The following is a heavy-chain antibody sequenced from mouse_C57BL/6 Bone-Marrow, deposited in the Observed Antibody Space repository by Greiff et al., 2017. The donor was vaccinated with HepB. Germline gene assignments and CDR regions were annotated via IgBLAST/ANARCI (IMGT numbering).Heavy chain of an antibody. J-gene: IGHJ3*01. CDR1: GYTFTSYG. CDR3: AIENYDYDGRPWFAY. V-gene: IGHV1-58*01. D-gene: IGHD2-4*01. CDR2: IYIGNGYT. Sequence: EVQLKESGAELVRPGSSVKMSFKTSGYTFTSYGINWVKQRPGQGLEWIGYIYIGNGYTEYNEKFKGKATLTSDTSSSTAYMQLSSLTSEDSAIYFCAIENYDYDGRPWFAYWGQGTLVTVSA.